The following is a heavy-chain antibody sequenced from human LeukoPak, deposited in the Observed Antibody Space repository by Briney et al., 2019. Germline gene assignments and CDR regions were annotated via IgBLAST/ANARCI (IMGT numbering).Heavy chain of an antibody. CDR2: VNPNSGNT. CDR3: AREKLRTDNNFDT. J-gene: IGHJ5*02. V-gene: IGHV1-8*01. Sequence: ASVKVPCKASGYTFTSYDINWVRQASGQGLEWMGWVNPNSGNTGYAQKFQGRVTMTMSTSITTAYMELSSLRSEDTAVYYCAREKLRTDNNFDTWGQGTLVTVSS. CDR1: GYTFTSYD. D-gene: IGHD1-1*01.